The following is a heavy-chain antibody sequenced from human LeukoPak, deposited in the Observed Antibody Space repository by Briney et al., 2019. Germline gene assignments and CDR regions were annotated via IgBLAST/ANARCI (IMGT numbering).Heavy chain of an antibody. CDR1: GFTFSDYY. CDR2: ISSDGSTI. V-gene: IGHV3-11*01. CDR3: ARDSRGAFDI. J-gene: IGHJ3*02. D-gene: IGHD3-10*01. Sequence: GGSLRLSCAASGFTFSDYYINWIRQAPGKGLEWISYISSDGSTIYSADSLKGRFTISRDNAKHSLYLQMNSLRAEDTAVYYCARDSRGAFDIRGQGTMVTVSS.